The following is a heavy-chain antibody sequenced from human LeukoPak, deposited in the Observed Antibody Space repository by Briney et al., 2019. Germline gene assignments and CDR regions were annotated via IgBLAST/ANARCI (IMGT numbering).Heavy chain of an antibody. V-gene: IGHV1-8*01. Sequence: ASVKVSCKASGYTFTSYDINWVRQATGQGLEWMGWMNPNSGNTGYAQKFQGRVTMTEDTSTDTAYMELSSLRSEDTAVYYCATQGPDSYYLYGMDVWGQGTTVTVSS. CDR1: GYTFTSYD. CDR3: ATQGPDSYYLYGMDV. CDR2: MNPNSGNT. J-gene: IGHJ6*02.